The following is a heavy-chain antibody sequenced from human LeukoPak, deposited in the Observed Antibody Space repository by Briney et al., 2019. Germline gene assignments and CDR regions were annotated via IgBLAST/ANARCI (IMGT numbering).Heavy chain of an antibody. D-gene: IGHD2-2*01. V-gene: IGHV1-69*04. J-gene: IGHJ4*02. CDR2: IIPIHGIA. CDR3: ASGPDCSSTSCYFVWLR. Sequence: SVKVSCKASGGTFSSYAISWVRQAPGQGLEWMGRIIPIHGIANYAQKFQGRVTITADESTSTAYMELSSLRSEDTAVYYCASGPDCSSTSCYFVWLRWGQGTLVTVSS. CDR1: GGTFSSYA.